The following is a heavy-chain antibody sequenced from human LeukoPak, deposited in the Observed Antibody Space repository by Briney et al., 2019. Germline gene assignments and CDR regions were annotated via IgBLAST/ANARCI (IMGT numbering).Heavy chain of an antibody. J-gene: IGHJ4*02. Sequence: GGSLRLSCAASGFTFSTFAMIWVRQPPGKGLEWVSSIFHGGGDIHYADSVRGRFTISRDNSKSTLSLQMNSLRAEDTAVYYCATYRKVLLPFESWGQGTLVTVSS. CDR1: GFTFSTFA. CDR2: IFHGGGDI. D-gene: IGHD2-8*02. CDR3: ATYRKVLLPFES. V-gene: IGHV3-23*01.